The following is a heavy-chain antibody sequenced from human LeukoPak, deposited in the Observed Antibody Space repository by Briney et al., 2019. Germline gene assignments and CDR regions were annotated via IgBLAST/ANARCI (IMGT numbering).Heavy chain of an antibody. Sequence: PGGSLRLSCAVSGFTFSTYSMHWVRQAPGKGLVWVSYIKPDGSNTAYADSVRGRFTISRDNAKNSLYLQMNSLRAEDTAVYYCARDSFDLTGYDYPDLDYWGQGTLVTVSS. CDR3: ARDSFDLTGYDYPDLDY. CDR1: GFTFSTYS. CDR2: IKPDGSNT. J-gene: IGHJ4*02. V-gene: IGHV3-74*01. D-gene: IGHD5-12*01.